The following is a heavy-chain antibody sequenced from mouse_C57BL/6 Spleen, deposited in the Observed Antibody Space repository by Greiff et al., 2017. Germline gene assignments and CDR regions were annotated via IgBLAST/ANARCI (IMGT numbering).Heavy chain of an antibody. V-gene: IGHV5-17*01. D-gene: IGHD2-4*01. CDR1: GFTFSDYG. J-gene: IGHJ3*01. CDR3: ANDYGFAY. CDR2: ISSGSSTI. Sequence: EVMLVESGGGLVKPGGSLKLSCAASGFTFSDYGMHWVRQAPEKGLEWVAYISSGSSTIYYADTVKGRFTLSRDNAKNTLFLQMTSLRSEDTAMYYCANDYGFAYWGQGTLVTVSA.